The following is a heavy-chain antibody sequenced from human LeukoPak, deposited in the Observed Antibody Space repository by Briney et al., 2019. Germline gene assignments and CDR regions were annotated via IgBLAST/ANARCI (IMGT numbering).Heavy chain of an antibody. J-gene: IGHJ4*02. CDR1: GESLNSYY. CDR3: ARGAWATRLAS. Sequence: TSETLSLTCAVYGESLNSYYWSWVRQPPGEGLEWIGEIYESGTTKYNPSLKSRVAISMVPSKQQFSLILSSVTAADTAVYYCARGAWATRLASWGLGTPVIVFS. V-gene: IGHV4-34*01. D-gene: IGHD2-15*01. CDR2: IYESGTT.